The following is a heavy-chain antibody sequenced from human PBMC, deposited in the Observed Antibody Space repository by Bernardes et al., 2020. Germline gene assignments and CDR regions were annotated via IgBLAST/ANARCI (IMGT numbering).Heavy chain of an antibody. D-gene: IGHD2-15*01. J-gene: IGHJ4*02. CDR2: ISGSGGST. Sequence: GSLRLSCAASGFTFSSYAMSWVRQAPGKGLEWVSAISGSGGSTYYADSVKGRFTISRDNSKNTLYLQMNSLRAEDTAVYYCAKEPYCSGGSCYSYFDYWGQGTLVTVSS. CDR1: GFTFSSYA. CDR3: AKEPYCSGGSCYSYFDY. V-gene: IGHV3-23*01.